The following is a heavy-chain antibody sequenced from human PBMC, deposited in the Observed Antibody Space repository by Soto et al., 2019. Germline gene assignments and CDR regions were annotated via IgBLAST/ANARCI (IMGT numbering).Heavy chain of an antibody. Sequence: ASVKVSCKASGYTFTSCGIGWGRQAPGQGLEYMVWLIGSKDNANDAPNFEDRVTMTDDTSKSTAYMARRRLISDDRPMYCCARCLQLHPLDYWGPGTLVTVSS. CDR2: LIGSKDNA. J-gene: IGHJ4*02. D-gene: IGHD1-1*01. CDR1: GYTFTSCG. CDR3: ARCLQLHPLDY. V-gene: IGHV1-18*01.